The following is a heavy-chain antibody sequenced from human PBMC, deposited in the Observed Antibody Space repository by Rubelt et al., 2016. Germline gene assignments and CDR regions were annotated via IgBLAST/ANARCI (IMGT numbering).Heavy chain of an antibody. Sequence: GSLRLSCAASGFTFSNYWMSWVRQAPGKGLEWVANIKQDGSDKYYVDSVKGRFTISRDNAKNSVYLQMNSLRAEDTAVYYCAREPPGIAVADYWGQGTLVTVSS. CDR2: IKQDGSDK. J-gene: IGHJ4*02. D-gene: IGHD6-19*01. CDR3: AREPPGIAVADY. CDR1: GFTFSNYW. V-gene: IGHV3-7*01.